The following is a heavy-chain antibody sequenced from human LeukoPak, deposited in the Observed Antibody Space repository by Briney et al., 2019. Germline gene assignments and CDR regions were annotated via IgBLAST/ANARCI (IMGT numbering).Heavy chain of an antibody. J-gene: IGHJ4*02. D-gene: IGHD6-25*01. Sequence: SGGSLRLSCAASGFTFSSYAVHWVRQAPGKGLEWVAVIAYDGSNKYHADSVKGRFTISRDNSKNTLYLQMNSLRAEDTAVYYCARGAAAALNPFDYWGQGTLVTVSS. CDR3: ARGAAAALNPFDY. V-gene: IGHV3-30-3*01. CDR1: GFTFSSYA. CDR2: IAYDGSNK.